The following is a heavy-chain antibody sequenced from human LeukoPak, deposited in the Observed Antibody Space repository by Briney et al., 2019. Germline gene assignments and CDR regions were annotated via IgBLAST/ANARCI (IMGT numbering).Heavy chain of an antibody. V-gene: IGHV3-23*01. CDR2: ISGSGGST. D-gene: IGHD2-2*01. Sequence: GGSLRLFCAASGFTFSSYAMSWVRQAPGKGLEWVSAISGSGGSTYYADSVKGRFTISRDNSKNTLYLQMNSLRAEDTAVYYCAKDQLYYYYYYYMDVWGKGTTVTVSS. CDR3: AKDQLYYYYYYYMDV. CDR1: GFTFSSYA. J-gene: IGHJ6*03.